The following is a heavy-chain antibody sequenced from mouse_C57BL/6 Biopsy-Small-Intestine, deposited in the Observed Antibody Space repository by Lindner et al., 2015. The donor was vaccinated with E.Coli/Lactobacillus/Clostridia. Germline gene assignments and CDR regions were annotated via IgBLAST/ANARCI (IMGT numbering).Heavy chain of an antibody. CDR1: AYSFTDYN. D-gene: IGHD1-1*01. J-gene: IGHJ2*01. Sequence: VQLQESGPELVKPGASVKISCKASAYSFTDYNMNWVKQSNGKSLEWIGVINPNSGTTSYNQKFKGKATLTVDQSSSTAYMQLNSLTSEDSAVYYCSRWDYGSSYGWGQGTTLTVSS. V-gene: IGHV1-39*01. CDR2: INPNSGTT. CDR3: SRWDYGSSYG.